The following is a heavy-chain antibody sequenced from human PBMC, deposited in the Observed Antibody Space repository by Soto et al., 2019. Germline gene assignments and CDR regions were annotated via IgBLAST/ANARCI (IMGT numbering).Heavy chain of an antibody. D-gene: IGHD5-18*01. CDR3: ARGTVYSYGAGDALEI. Sequence: LETLSLTCTVSGGSISSYYWSWIRQPPGKGLEWIGYIYYSGSTNYNPSLKSRVTISVDTSKNQFSLKLSSVTAANTAVYYCARGTVYSYGAGDALEIWGQGTMVTVSS. V-gene: IGHV4-59*01. J-gene: IGHJ3*02. CDR2: IYYSGST. CDR1: GGSISSYY.